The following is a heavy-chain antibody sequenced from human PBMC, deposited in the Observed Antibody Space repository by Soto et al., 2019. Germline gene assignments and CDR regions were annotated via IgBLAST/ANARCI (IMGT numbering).Heavy chain of an antibody. Sequence: EVQLLESGGGLVQPGGSLRLSCAASGFTFSNYAMTWVRQAPGKGLEWVSVITGSGVGTYFVDSVKGRFTISRDNSKNTVYLQMNSLRAEDTAVYYCAKRPLTAAGFDYWGQGTLVIVSS. D-gene: IGHD6-13*01. CDR1: GFTFSNYA. J-gene: IGHJ4*02. CDR2: ITGSGVGT. V-gene: IGHV3-23*01. CDR3: AKRPLTAAGFDY.